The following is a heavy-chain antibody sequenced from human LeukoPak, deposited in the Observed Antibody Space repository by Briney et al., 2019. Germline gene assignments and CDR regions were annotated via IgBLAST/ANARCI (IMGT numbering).Heavy chain of an antibody. CDR2: ISGSGGST. D-gene: IGHD6-13*01. J-gene: IGHJ4*02. V-gene: IGHV3-23*01. Sequence: GGSLRLSCAASGFTFSSDAMSWVRQAPGKGLEWVSAISGSGGSTYYADSVKGRFTISRDNSKNTLYLQMNSLRAEDTAVYYCARASAAAGKGSVSRDQTLYCFDYWGQGTLVTVSS. CDR1: GFTFSSDA. CDR3: ARASAAAGKGSVSRDQTLYCFDY.